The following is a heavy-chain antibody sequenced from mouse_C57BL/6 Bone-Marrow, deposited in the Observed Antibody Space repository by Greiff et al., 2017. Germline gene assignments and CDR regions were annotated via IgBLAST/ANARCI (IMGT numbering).Heavy chain of an antibody. J-gene: IGHJ2*01. CDR3: ARHGNCSYYFDY. Sequence: EVQLQESGPELVKPGASVKISCKASGYSFTGYYMNWVKQSPEKSLEWIGEINPSTGGTTYNQKFKAKATLTVDKSSSTAYMQLKSLTSEDSAVYDCARHGNCSYYFDYWGQGTTLTVSS. CDR2: INPSTGGT. CDR1: GYSFTGYY. D-gene: IGHD2-1*01. V-gene: IGHV1-42*01.